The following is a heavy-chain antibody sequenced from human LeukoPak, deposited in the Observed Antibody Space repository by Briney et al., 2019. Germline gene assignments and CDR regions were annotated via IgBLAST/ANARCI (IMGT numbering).Heavy chain of an antibody. Sequence: PSETLSLTCTVSGGSISSYYWSWIRQPPGKGLEWIGYIYYSGSTNYNPSLKSRVTISVDTSKNQFSLKLSSVTAADTAVYYCAMSYYYGSGSYYRVDYWGQGTLVTVSS. V-gene: IGHV4-59*08. CDR2: IYYSGST. J-gene: IGHJ4*02. CDR3: AMSYYYGSGSYYRVDY. D-gene: IGHD3-10*01. CDR1: GGSISSYY.